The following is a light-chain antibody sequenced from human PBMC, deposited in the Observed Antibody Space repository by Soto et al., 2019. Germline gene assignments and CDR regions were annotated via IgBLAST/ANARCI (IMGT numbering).Light chain of an antibody. Sequence: EIVLTPSPGTLSLAPGERATLSCRASQSGSSSYLAWYQQKPGQAPMLLIYAASSRATGVPDRFSGSGSGTDFTLTISRLQPEDFAAYYCQQYNSSPLAFGGGTKVDIK. CDR3: QQYNSSPLA. V-gene: IGKV3-20*01. CDR1: QSGSSSY. CDR2: AAS. J-gene: IGKJ4*01.